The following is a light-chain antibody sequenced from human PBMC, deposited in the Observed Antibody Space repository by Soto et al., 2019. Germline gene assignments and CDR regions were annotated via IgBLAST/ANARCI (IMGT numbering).Light chain of an antibody. CDR1: QSISSW. J-gene: IGKJ5*01. V-gene: IGKV1-5*03. CDR3: QQYNSYPIT. CDR2: KAS. Sequence: DIQMTQSPSTLSASVGDRVTITCRASQSISSWLAWYQQKPGKAPKSLIYKASSLESGVPSRFSGSGSGTEFTLTISSLQPDDFATYYCQQYNSYPITFGQGTRLDIK.